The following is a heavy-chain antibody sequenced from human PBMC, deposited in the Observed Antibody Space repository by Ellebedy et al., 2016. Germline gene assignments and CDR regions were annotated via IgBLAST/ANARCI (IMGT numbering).Heavy chain of an antibody. D-gene: IGHD4-17*01. CDR2: IYYSGST. CDR3: ARHFYGDYEYFQH. CDR1: GGSFSGYY. J-gene: IGHJ1*01. Sequence: SETLSLTCAVYGGSFSGYYWSWIRQPPGKGLEWIGSIYYSGSTYYNPSLKSRVTISVDTSKNQFSLKLSSVTAADTAVYYCARHFYGDYEYFQHWGQGTLVTVSS. V-gene: IGHV4-34*01.